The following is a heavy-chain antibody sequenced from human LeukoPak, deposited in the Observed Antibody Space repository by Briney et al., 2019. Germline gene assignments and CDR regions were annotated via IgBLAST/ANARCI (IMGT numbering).Heavy chain of an antibody. CDR2: ISRDGSST. Sequence: GGSLRLACAASGISFSSHWMHWVRQAPGKGLVWVAHISRDGSSTTYADSAKGRFTISRDNAKNTLYLQMNSLRAEDTAVYYCAKADTRIAVAGPGFDYWGQGTLVTVSS. V-gene: IGHV3-74*01. D-gene: IGHD6-19*01. CDR3: AKADTRIAVAGPGFDY. CDR1: GISFSSHW. J-gene: IGHJ4*02.